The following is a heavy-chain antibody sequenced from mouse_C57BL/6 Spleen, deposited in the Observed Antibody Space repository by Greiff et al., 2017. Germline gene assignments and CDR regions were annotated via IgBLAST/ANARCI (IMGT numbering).Heavy chain of an antibody. D-gene: IGHD1-1*01. CDR2: IDPSDSYT. J-gene: IGHJ4*01. Sequence: QVQLQQPGAELVMPGASVKLSCKASGYTFTSYWMHWVKQRPGQGLEWIGEIDPSDSYTNYNQKFKGKSPLTVDKSSSTAYMQLSSLTSEDSAVYYCARGGITTVVDVGGAMDYWGQGTSVTVSS. CDR3: ARGGITTVVDVGGAMDY. V-gene: IGHV1-69*01. CDR1: GYTFTSYW.